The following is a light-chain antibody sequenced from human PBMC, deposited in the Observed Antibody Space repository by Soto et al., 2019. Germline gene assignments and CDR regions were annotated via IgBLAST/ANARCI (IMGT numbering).Light chain of an antibody. V-gene: IGLV2-8*01. CDR3: KSYAGSNTYV. CDR2: EXX. J-gene: IGLJ1*01. Sequence: HSVRTQPPSATGYPGQSVTISYTGTKSDMGVYDFVSLYQHHPGKAPRLIIXEXXXXXSXXXDRFSGSKAGNTASLTVSGLQAADEADYFCKSYAGSNTYVFGSGTRSPS. CDR1: KSDMGVYDF.